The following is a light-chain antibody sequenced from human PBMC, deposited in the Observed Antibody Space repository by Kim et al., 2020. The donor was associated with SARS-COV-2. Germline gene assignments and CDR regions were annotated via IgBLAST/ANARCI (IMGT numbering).Light chain of an antibody. V-gene: IGKV3-20*01. CDR3: QYYHSSPYT. CDR1: HSLISRH. Sequence: LSPGERTTLPCRASHSLISRHLSWYRQKPGQAPRILIYDASSRATGIPDRFSGSGSGTDFTLTISRLEPEDFAVYFCQYYHSSPYTFGQGTKLEIK. J-gene: IGKJ2*01. CDR2: DAS.